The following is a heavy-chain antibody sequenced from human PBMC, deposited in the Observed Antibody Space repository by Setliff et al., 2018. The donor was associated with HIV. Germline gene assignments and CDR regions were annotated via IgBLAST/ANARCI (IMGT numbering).Heavy chain of an antibody. CDR2: IYYSGNT. D-gene: IGHD3-22*01. V-gene: IGHV4-59*08. Sequence: SEILSLTCSVSGASIRGHYWSWIRQSPGKGLELIGNIYYSGNTNYNPSFKSRVTISVDTSKNQFSLRVNSVTAADTAVYYCARSLVPSGYYYGRHAFDIWGQGTKVTVSS. CDR3: ARSLVPSGYYYGRHAFDI. J-gene: IGHJ3*02. CDR1: GASIRGHY.